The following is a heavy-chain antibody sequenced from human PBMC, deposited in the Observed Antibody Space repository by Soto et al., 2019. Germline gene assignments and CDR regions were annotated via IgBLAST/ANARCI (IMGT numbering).Heavy chain of an antibody. V-gene: IGHV5-51*01. CDR1: GYSFSTCW. CDR3: ARHSDFGYFFDS. Sequence: EVQLVQSGAEVKKPGESLKISCKGSGYSFSTCWIVWVRQMPGKGLELMGIIYPGDSDTRYSPSFQGQVTISADKSINTAYLQWSSLTASDTAMYYCARHSDFGYFFDSWGQGTLVTVSS. CDR2: IYPGDSDT. J-gene: IGHJ4*02. D-gene: IGHD3-10*01.